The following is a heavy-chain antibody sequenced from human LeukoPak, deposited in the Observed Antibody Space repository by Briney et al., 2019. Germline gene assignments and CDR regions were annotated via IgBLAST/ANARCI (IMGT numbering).Heavy chain of an antibody. CDR2: ISSSSSTI. CDR1: GFTFISYS. CDR3: ARVGVVVPAAADTASAHYYYMDV. V-gene: IGHV3-48*01. Sequence: GGSLRLSCAASGFTFISYSMNWVRQAPGKGLEWVSYISSSSSTIYYADSVKGRFTISRDNAKNSLYLQMNSLRAEDTAVYYCARVGVVVPAAADTASAHYYYMDVWGKGTTVTVSS. J-gene: IGHJ6*03. D-gene: IGHD2-2*01.